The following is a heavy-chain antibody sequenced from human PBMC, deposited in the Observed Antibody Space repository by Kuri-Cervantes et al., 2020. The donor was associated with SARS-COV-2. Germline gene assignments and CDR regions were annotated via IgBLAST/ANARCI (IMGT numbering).Heavy chain of an antibody. Sequence: GESLKISCATSGFTFSSYSMNWVRQAPGKGLEWVSTISRSSSYIYYADSVKGRFTISRDNAKNSLYLQMNSLRAEDTAVYYCARDHSRSFLTGPDFDSWGQGTLVTVSS. V-gene: IGHV3-21*01. CDR2: ISRSSSYI. D-gene: IGHD3-9*01. J-gene: IGHJ4*02. CDR1: GFTFSSYS. CDR3: ARDHSRSFLTGPDFDS.